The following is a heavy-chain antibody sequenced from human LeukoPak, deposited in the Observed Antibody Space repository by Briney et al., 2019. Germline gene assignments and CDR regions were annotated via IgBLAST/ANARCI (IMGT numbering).Heavy chain of an antibody. CDR3: ARDGYCSGGSCPGDYYYGMDV. Sequence: PGGSLRLSCAASGFTFSSYAMHWVRQAPGKGLEWVAVISYDGSNKYYADSVKGRFTISRDNSKNTLYLQMNSLRAEDTAVYYCARDGYCSGGSCPGDYYYGMDVWGQGTTVTVSS. J-gene: IGHJ6*02. V-gene: IGHV3-30-3*01. CDR1: GFTFSSYA. D-gene: IGHD2-15*01. CDR2: ISYDGSNK.